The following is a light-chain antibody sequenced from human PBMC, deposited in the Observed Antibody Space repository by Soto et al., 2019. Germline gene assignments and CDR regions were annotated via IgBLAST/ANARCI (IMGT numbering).Light chain of an antibody. CDR2: DVS. CDR3: CSHAGRSTYV. V-gene: IGLV2-23*02. J-gene: IGLJ1*01. CDR1: VRGYNF. Sequence: QSELTHPASVAGAPRRSITISCNVRGYNFVSWYQQHPDKATKVLIYDVSKRPSGVSDRFSGSKSGNTASLTLSGLPSEDKAAYYCCSHAGRSTYVLGTGTTVIVL.